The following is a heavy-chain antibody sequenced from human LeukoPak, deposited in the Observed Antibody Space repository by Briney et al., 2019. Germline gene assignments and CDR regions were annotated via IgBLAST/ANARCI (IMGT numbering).Heavy chain of an antibody. Sequence: SETLSLTCTVSGGSISSFFGSWIRQPPGKGLEWIGYVHSSGSTKYTPSLKSRLIISVDMSKNQFSLKLRSVSVADTAVYYCARLAPGNYDILTGDPKVVFDYWGQGALVTVSS. CDR3: ARLAPGNYDILTGDPKVVFDY. D-gene: IGHD3-9*01. V-gene: IGHV4-59*01. CDR2: VHSSGST. CDR1: GGSISSFF. J-gene: IGHJ4*02.